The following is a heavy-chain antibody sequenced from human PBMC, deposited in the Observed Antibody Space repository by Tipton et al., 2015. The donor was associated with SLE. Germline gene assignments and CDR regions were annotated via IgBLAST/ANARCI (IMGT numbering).Heavy chain of an antibody. D-gene: IGHD1-14*01. CDR1: GFTFSSYG. J-gene: IGHJ4*02. V-gene: IGHV3-30*02. CDR2: IRYDGSYK. CDR3: ARARYDTYPVDY. Sequence: GSLRLSCAASGFTFSSYGMHWVRQAPGKGLEWVAFIRYDGSYKYYADSVKGRFTISRDNSKNTLYLQMNSLRAEDTAVYYCARARYDTYPVDYWGQGTLVTVSS.